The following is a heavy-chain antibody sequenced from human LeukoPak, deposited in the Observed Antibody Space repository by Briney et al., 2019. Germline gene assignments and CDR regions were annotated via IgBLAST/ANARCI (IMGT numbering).Heavy chain of an antibody. CDR2: MNPNSGNT. Sequence: GASVKVSCKASGYTFTSYDINWVRQATGQGLEWMGWMNPNSGNTGYAQKFQGRVTMTRNTSISTAYMELSSLRSEDTAAYYCARDRDGGNWFDPWGQGTLVTVSS. D-gene: IGHD4-23*01. V-gene: IGHV1-8*01. J-gene: IGHJ5*02. CDR1: GYTFTSYD. CDR3: ARDRDGGNWFDP.